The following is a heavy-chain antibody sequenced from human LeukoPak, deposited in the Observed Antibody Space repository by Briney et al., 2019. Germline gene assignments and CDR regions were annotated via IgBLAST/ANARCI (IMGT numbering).Heavy chain of an antibody. Sequence: GASVKVSCKASGYTFTSYGISWVRQAPGQGLEWMGWISAYNGNTNYAQKLQGRVTMTTDTSTSTAYMELRSLRSDDTAVYYCARDGPPQWLVQRAFDIWGQGTMVTVSS. CDR1: GYTFTSYG. D-gene: IGHD6-19*01. J-gene: IGHJ3*02. V-gene: IGHV1-18*01. CDR2: ISAYNGNT. CDR3: ARDGPPQWLVQRAFDI.